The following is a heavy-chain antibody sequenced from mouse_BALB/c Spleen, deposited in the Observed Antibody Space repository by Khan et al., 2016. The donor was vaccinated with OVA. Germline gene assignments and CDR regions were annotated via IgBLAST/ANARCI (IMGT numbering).Heavy chain of an antibody. D-gene: IGHD1-1*01. V-gene: IGHV3-2*02. CDR1: GYSITSNYA. Sequence: QLEESGPGLVKPSQSLSLTCTVTGYSITSNYAWNWIRQFPGNKLEWMGYISYSGLTSYNPSLKSRISITRDTSKNQFSLQLNSVTTEDTATYYCARGNYYGYTMDYWGQGTSVTVSS. CDR3: ARGNYYGYTMDY. J-gene: IGHJ4*01. CDR2: ISYSGLT.